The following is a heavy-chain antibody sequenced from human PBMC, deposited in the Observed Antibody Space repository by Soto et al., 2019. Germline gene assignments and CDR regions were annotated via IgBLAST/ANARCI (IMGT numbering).Heavy chain of an antibody. D-gene: IGHD3-3*01. CDR1: GGSFSGYY. CDR3: ARGKMSPDFWCGYPTELKKYYLDY. V-gene: IGHV4-34*01. Sequence: QVQLQQWGAGLLKPSETLSLTCAVYGGSFSGYYWSWIRQPPGKGLEWIGEINHRGSTNYNPSLKRRVTISVDTSKNQFSLKLSSVTAANTAVYYCARGKMSPDFWCGYPTELKKYYLDYWGQGTLVTVSS. J-gene: IGHJ4*02. CDR2: INHRGST.